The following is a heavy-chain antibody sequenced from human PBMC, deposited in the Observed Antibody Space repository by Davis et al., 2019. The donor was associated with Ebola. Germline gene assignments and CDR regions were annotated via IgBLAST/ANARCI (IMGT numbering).Heavy chain of an antibody. CDR1: GFIFSDYG. CDR2: IWFDGNNK. D-gene: IGHD3-3*01. Sequence: GESLKISCATSGFIFSDYGMHWVRQAPGKGLEWVAVIWFDGNNKYYGDSVKGRFTISRDNSKNTLYLQMNSLRAEDTAVYYCAKDVGNTIFGVVINDYYYYGMDVWGQGTTVTVSS. J-gene: IGHJ6*02. V-gene: IGHV3-33*06. CDR3: AKDVGNTIFGVVINDYYYYGMDV.